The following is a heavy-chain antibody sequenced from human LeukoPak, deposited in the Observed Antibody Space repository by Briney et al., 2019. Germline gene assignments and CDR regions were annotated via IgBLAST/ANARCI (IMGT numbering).Heavy chain of an antibody. J-gene: IGHJ6*03. CDR3: AKDWYYYDSSGYYPYYYYYYMDV. CDR2: ISYDGSNK. D-gene: IGHD3-22*01. CDR1: GFTFSSYG. Sequence: PGGSLRLSCAASGFTFSSYGMHWVRQAPGKGLEWVAVISYDGSNKYYADSVKGRFTISRDNSKNTLYLQMNSLRAEDTAVYYCAKDWYYYDSSGYYPYYYYYYMDVWGKGTTVTVSS. V-gene: IGHV3-30*18.